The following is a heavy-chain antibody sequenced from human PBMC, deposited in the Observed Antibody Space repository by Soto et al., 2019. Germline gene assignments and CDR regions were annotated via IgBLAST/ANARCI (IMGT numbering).Heavy chain of an antibody. CDR3: ARHGTYDSSLIQYTVMDV. V-gene: IGHV1-69*06. CDR2: IVPMFGTP. J-gene: IGHJ6*02. D-gene: IGHD1-1*01. Sequence: QQTPGQGLEWMGGIVPMFGTPTYAEKFKGRLAISATRSTSTAYMELTSLRSEDTAAYYCARHGTYDSSLIQYTVMDVWCQGTTGTVS.